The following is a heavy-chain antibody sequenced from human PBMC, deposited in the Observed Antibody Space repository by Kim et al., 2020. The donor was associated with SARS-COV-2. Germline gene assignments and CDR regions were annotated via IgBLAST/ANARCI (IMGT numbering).Heavy chain of an antibody. CDR3: ARRGLLDYYGMDV. CDR2: IKQDGSEK. D-gene: IGHD2-21*01. J-gene: IGHJ6*02. CDR1: GFTFSSYW. V-gene: IGHV3-7*01. Sequence: GGSLRLSCAASGFTFSSYWMSWVRQAPGKGLEWVANIKQDGSEKYYVDSVKGRFTISRDNAKNSLYLQMNSLRAEDTAVYYCARRGLLDYYGMDVWGQGTTVTVSS.